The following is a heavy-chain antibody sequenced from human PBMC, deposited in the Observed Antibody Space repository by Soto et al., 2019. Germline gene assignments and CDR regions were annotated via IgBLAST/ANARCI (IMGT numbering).Heavy chain of an antibody. Sequence: EVQLVESGGGLVQPGESLRLSCAASGFTFSYYWMHWVRQAPGKGLVWVSRIHSDGSSTTYPDSVKGRFTISRDNARNTLYLQMNSLRAEDTAVYYCARGDRGAFDLWGQGTMVTVSS. CDR2: IHSDGSST. CDR1: GFTFSYYW. V-gene: IGHV3-74*01. D-gene: IGHD1-26*01. CDR3: ARGDRGAFDL. J-gene: IGHJ3*01.